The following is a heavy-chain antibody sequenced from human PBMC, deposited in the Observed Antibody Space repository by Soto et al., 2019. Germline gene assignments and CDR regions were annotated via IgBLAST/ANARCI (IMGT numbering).Heavy chain of an antibody. J-gene: IGHJ3*02. CDR2: IKQDGSEE. Sequence: GSLRLSCAASGFTFSSYWMSWVRQAPGKGLEWVSNIKQDGSEEYYVDSVKGRCTISRDNAKNSLYLQMNRLSAEDTAVYYCATGPVVAATYDAFDIWGQGTMVTVSS. D-gene: IGHD2-15*01. CDR1: GFTFSSYW. CDR3: ATGPVVAATYDAFDI. V-gene: IGHV3-7*01.